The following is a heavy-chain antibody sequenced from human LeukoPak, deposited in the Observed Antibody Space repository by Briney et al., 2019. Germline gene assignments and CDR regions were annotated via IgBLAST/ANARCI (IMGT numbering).Heavy chain of an antibody. Sequence: QPGGSLRLSCAASRITFSNYGMDSVRPAPGKGLEWVSYISSSSSSIYYADSVKGRFTISRDNAKNSLFLQMNSRTAEDTAVYYCARGGAARPDYWGQGTLVTVSS. D-gene: IGHD6-6*01. CDR1: RITFSNYG. CDR3: ARGGAARPDY. J-gene: IGHJ4*02. CDR2: ISSSSSSI. V-gene: IGHV3-48*01.